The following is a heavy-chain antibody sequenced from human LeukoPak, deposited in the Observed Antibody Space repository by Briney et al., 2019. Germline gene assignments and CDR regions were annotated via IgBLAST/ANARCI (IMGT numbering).Heavy chain of an antibody. J-gene: IGHJ4*02. CDR2: IYPRDSDT. Sequence: GESLKISCKGSGYTFTTYWIGWVRQMPGKGLEWMGIIYPRDSDTRYSPSFQGQVTISVDKSISTAYLQRSSLKASDTAMYYCAMPCSSTICSSDYWGQGTLVTVSS. CDR3: AMPCSSTICSSDY. CDR1: GYTFTTYW. D-gene: IGHD2-2*01. V-gene: IGHV5-51*01.